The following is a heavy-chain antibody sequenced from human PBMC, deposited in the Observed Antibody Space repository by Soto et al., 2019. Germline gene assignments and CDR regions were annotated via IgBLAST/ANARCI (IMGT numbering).Heavy chain of an antibody. V-gene: IGHV4-59*01. D-gene: IGHD5-18*01. CDR1: GGSISSYY. CDR3: ARGGYSYGKRDDFDY. CDR2: IYYSGST. Sequence: SETLSLTCTVSGGSISSYYWSWIRQPPGKGLEWIGYIYYSGSTNYNPSLKSRVTISVDTSKNQFSLKLSSVTAADTAVYYCARGGYSYGKRDDFDYWGQGTLVTVS. J-gene: IGHJ4*02.